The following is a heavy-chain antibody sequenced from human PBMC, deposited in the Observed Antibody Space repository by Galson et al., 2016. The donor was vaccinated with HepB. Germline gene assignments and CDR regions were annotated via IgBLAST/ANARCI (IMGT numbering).Heavy chain of an antibody. CDR3: ARGTKVYYYYAMDI. Sequence: SVKVSCKASGDTFSRYGFSWVRQAPGQGLEWMGGIVPILETTNYAHRFRGRVTSTADNSTTTAYMELSSLSVDDTAVYYCARGTKVYYYYAMDIWGQGTTVTVSS. CDR1: GDTFSRYG. V-gene: IGHV1-69*10. CDR2: IVPILETT. J-gene: IGHJ6*02.